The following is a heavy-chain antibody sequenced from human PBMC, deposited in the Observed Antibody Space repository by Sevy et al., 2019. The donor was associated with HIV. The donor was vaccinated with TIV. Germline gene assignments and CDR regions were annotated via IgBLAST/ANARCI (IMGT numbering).Heavy chain of an antibody. Sequence: SETLSLTCTVSGGSISSYYWSWIRQPPGKGLEWIGYIYYSGSTNYNPSLKSRVTISVDTSKNQVSLKLSSVTAADTAVYYCARDGGVHDAFDIWGQGTMVTVSS. J-gene: IGHJ3*02. CDR3: ARDGGVHDAFDI. D-gene: IGHD3-16*01. CDR2: IYYSGST. V-gene: IGHV4-59*01. CDR1: GGSISSYY.